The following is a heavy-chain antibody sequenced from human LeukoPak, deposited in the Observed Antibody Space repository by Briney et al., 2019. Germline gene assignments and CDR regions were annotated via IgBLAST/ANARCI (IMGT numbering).Heavy chain of an antibody. CDR2: INPRGTAT. CDR3: ARDRSPYYYDSSGPSGAFDI. J-gene: IGHJ3*02. D-gene: IGHD3-22*01. Sequence: GASVKVSCKASGGTFSSYAISWVRQAPGQGLEWMGLINPRGTATRYAESFQGRLTLTRDLSTSTAYMELRSLRSDDTAVYYCARDRSPYYYDSSGPSGAFDIWGQGTMVTVSS. CDR1: GGTFSSYA. V-gene: IGHV1-46*01.